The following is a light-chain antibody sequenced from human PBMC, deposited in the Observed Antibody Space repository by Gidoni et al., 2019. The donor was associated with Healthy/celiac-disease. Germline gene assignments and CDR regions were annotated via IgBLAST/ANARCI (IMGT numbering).Light chain of an antibody. CDR1: SSNIGSNY. CDR2: RNN. CDR3: AAWDDSLSGYVV. Sequence: QSVLTQPPSASGTPGQRVTISCSGSSSNIGSNYVDWYPQLPGTAPKLLIYRNNQRPSGVPDRFSGSKSGTSASLAISGLRSEDEADYYCAAWDDSLSGYVVFGGGTKLTVL. J-gene: IGLJ2*01. V-gene: IGLV1-47*01.